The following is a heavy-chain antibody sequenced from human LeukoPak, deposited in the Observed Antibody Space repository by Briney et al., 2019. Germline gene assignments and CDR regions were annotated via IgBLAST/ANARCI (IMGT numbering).Heavy chain of an antibody. V-gene: IGHV3-30-3*01. Sequence: PGGSLRLSCAASGFTFSSYAMHWVRQAPGKGLEWVAVISYDGSNKYYADSVKGRFTISRDNSKNTLYLRMNSLRAEDTAVYYCAKDPHHGSRYFDWLLSDEDNAFDIWGQGTMVTVSS. D-gene: IGHD3-9*01. CDR3: AKDPHHGSRYFDWLLSDEDNAFDI. J-gene: IGHJ3*02. CDR2: ISYDGSNK. CDR1: GFTFSSYA.